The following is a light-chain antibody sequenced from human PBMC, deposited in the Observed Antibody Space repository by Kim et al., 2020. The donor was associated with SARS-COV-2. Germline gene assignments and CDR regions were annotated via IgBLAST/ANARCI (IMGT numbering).Light chain of an antibody. V-gene: IGKV3-20*01. CDR2: GA. J-gene: IGKJ1*01. Sequence: SPGESATLSCWASQSVSSSYLAWYQQKPGQAPRLLIYGACRATGIPDRFSGSGSGTDFTLTISRLEPEDFAVYYCQQYGSSHLWTFGQGTKVDIK. CDR1: QSVSSSY. CDR3: QQYGSSHLWT.